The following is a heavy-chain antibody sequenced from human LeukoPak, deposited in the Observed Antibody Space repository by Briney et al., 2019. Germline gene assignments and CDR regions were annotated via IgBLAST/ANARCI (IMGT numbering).Heavy chain of an antibody. J-gene: IGHJ4*02. CDR1: GFTFSSYA. CDR3: AKDQAHCTNGVCYPYYFDY. D-gene: IGHD2-8*01. Sequence: GGSLRLSCAASGFTFSSYAMSWVRQAPGKGLEWVSAISGSGGSTYYADSVKGRFTISRDNSKNTLYLQMNSLRAEDTAVYYCAKDQAHCTNGVCYPYYFDYWGQGTLVTVSS. CDR2: ISGSGGST. V-gene: IGHV3-23*01.